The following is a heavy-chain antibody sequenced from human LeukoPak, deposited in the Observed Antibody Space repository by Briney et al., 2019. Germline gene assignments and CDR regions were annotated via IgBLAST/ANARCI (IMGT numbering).Heavy chain of an antibody. CDR1: EFTVSSNY. CDR2: IYSGGST. CDR3: ARATIFGVVIPYYYYGMDV. D-gene: IGHD3-3*01. Sequence: GGSLRLSCAASEFTVSSNYMSWVRQAPGKGLEWVSVIYSGGSTYYADSVKGRFTISRDNSKNTLYLQMNSLRAEDTAVYYCARATIFGVVIPYYYYGMDVWGQGTTVTVSS. V-gene: IGHV3-53*01. J-gene: IGHJ6*02.